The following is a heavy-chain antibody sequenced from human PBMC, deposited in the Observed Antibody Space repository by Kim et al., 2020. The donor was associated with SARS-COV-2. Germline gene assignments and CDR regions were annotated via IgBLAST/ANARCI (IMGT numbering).Heavy chain of an antibody. D-gene: IGHD3-22*01. J-gene: IGHJ4*01. CDR3: AKPDYYDSSGYYPFDY. CDR1: GFTFSSYG. Sequence: GGSLRLSCAASGFTFSSYGMHWVRQAPGKGLEWVAVISYDGSNKYYADSVKGRFTISRDNSKNTLYLQMNSLRAEDTAVYYCAKPDYYDSSGYYPFDYWG. V-gene: IGHV3-30*18. CDR2: ISYDGSNK.